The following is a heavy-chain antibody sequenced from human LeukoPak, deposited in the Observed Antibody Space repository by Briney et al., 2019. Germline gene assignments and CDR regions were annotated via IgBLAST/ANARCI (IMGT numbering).Heavy chain of an antibody. CDR3: AKDGEYYDFWSGYYNFDY. J-gene: IGHJ4*02. D-gene: IGHD3-3*01. CDR1: GFTFSSYA. V-gene: IGHV3-23*01. Sequence: GGSLRLSCAASGFTFSSYAMNWVRQAPGKGLEWVSIISGSGDTTYYADSVKGRFTISRDNSKNTLYLQMNSLRAEDTAVYYCAKDGEYYDFWSGYYNFDYWGQGTLVTVSS. CDR2: ISGSGDTT.